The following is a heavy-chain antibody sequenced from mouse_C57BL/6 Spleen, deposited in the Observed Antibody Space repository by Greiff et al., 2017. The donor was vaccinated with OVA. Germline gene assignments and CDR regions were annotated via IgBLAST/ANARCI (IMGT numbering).Heavy chain of an antibody. Sequence: QVQLQQPGAELVRPGSSVKLSCKASGYTFTSYWMHWVKQRPIQGLEWIGNIDPSDSETHYNQKFKDKATLTVDKSSSTAYMQLSSLTSEDSAVYDCARVDYGSYPFDYWGQGTTLTVSS. J-gene: IGHJ2*01. D-gene: IGHD1-1*01. CDR1: GYTFTSYW. CDR2: IDPSDSET. CDR3: ARVDYGSYPFDY. V-gene: IGHV1-52*01.